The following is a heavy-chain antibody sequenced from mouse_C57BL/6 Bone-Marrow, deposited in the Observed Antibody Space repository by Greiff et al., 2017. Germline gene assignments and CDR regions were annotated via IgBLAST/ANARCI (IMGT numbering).Heavy chain of an antibody. CDR3: ARSRYYGSKYYFDY. CDR1: GYTFTSYW. V-gene: IGHV1-53*01. D-gene: IGHD1-1*01. J-gene: IGHJ2*01. Sequence: QVQLQQPGTELVKPGASGYTFTSYWMHWVKQRPGHGLEWIGNINPSNGGTNYNEKFKSKATLTVDKTSSTAYMQLSSLTSEDSAVYYCARSRYYGSKYYFDYWGQGTTLTVSS. CDR2: INPSNGGT.